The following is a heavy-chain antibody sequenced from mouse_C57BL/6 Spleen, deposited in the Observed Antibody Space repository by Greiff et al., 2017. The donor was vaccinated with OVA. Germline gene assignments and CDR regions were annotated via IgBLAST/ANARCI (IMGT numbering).Heavy chain of an antibody. J-gene: IGHJ3*01. Sequence: VMLVESGAELVRPGTSVKVSCKASGYAFTNYLIEWVKQRPGQGLEWIGVINPGSGGTNYKEKFKGKATLTADKSSSTAYMQLSSLTSEDSAVYFCARQGAYWGQGTLVTVSA. V-gene: IGHV1-54*01. CDR3: ARQGAY. CDR2: INPGSGGT. CDR1: GYAFTNYL.